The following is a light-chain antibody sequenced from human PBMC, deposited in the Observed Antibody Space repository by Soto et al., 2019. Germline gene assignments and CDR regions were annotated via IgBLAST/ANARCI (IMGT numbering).Light chain of an antibody. CDR1: QSISSY. Sequence: DIQMTQSPSSLSASVGDRITITCRASQSISSYLNCYQQKPGKAPKFLIYVASTLQSGVPSRFSGSGSGTDFTLTITSLQPEDFATYYCQQSYRSPYTFGQGTKLEIK. CDR2: VAS. J-gene: IGKJ2*01. CDR3: QQSYRSPYT. V-gene: IGKV1-39*01.